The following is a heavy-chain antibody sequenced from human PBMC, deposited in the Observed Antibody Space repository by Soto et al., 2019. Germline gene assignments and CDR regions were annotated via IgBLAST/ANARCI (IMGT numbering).Heavy chain of an antibody. CDR3: AKDSDYSSSPGFDY. V-gene: IGHV3-23*01. D-gene: IGHD6-6*01. CDR1: GFTFSSYA. J-gene: IGHJ4*02. CDR2: ISGSGGST. Sequence: EVQLLESGGGLVQPGGSLRLSCAASGFTFSSYAMSWVRQAPGKGLEWVSAISGSGGSTYYADSVKGRFTITRDNSKNTQYLQRNSLRAEDTAVYYCAKDSDYSSSPGFDYWGQGTLVTVSS.